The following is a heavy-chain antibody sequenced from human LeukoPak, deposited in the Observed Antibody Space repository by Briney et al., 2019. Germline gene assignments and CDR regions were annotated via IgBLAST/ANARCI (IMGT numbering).Heavy chain of an antibody. V-gene: IGHV4-39*01. CDR2: IYCSGAT. Sequence: SETLSLTCVVSGDSITRSEYYWDWIRQPPGKGLEWIGSIYCSGATYYSGSLKSRATISVDTIKNQFSLELRSVTAADTALYYCARRLRGGRRYHYYYMDVWGKGTTVTVSS. CDR3: ARRLRGGRRYHYYYMDV. D-gene: IGHD2-15*01. J-gene: IGHJ6*03. CDR1: GDSITRSEYY.